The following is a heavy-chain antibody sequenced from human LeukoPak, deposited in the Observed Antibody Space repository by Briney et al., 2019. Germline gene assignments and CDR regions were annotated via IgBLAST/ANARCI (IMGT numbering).Heavy chain of an antibody. V-gene: IGHV3-21*01. J-gene: IGHJ4*02. CDR3: ARETTIYLPAF. D-gene: IGHD3-9*01. CDR2: ISSSSSYI. Sequence: GGSLRLSCAASGFTFSSYSMNWVRQAPGKGLEWVSSISSSSSYIYYADSVKGRFTISRDNAKNSLYLQMNGLRAEDTAVYYCARETTIYLPAFWGQGTLVAVSS. CDR1: GFTFSSYS.